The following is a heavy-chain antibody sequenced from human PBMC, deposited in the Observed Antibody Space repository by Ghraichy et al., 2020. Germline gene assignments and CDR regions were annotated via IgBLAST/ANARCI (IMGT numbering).Heavy chain of an antibody. Sequence: SETLSLTCTVSGGSIRSGSYYWSWIRQSAGKGLEWIGSIYTTGHTNYNPSLKSRVTMSIDTSKNQFSLQLSSVTAADTAVYYCATAEVQYHFNWFDPWGQGTLVTVSS. CDR2: IYTTGHT. D-gene: IGHD1-1*01. CDR3: ATAEVQYHFNWFDP. J-gene: IGHJ5*02. V-gene: IGHV4-61*02. CDR1: GGSIRSGSYY.